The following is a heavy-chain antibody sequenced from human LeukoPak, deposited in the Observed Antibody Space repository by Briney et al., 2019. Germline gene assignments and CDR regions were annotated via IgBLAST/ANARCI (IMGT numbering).Heavy chain of an antibody. Sequence: SRGSLRLSCAAFGFTFSSYGMSWVRQAPGKGLEWVSDISASGGSTDYADSVKGRFTISRDNSKNTLYLQLNTLRAEDTAVYYCAKALWFGDIYPYYFDYWGQGTLVTVSS. V-gene: IGHV3-23*01. CDR3: AKALWFGDIYPYYFDY. J-gene: IGHJ4*02. D-gene: IGHD3-10*01. CDR1: GFTFSSYG. CDR2: ISASGGST.